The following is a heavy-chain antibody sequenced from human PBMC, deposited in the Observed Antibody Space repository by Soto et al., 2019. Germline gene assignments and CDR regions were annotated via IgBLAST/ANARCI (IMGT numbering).Heavy chain of an antibody. V-gene: IGHV1-18*01. CDR3: GRDLGLGVVVPADMVWFDP. J-gene: IGHJ5*02. CDR2: ISAYNGNT. CDR1: GYTFTSDG. D-gene: IGHD2-2*01. Sequence: ASVKVSCKASGYTFTSDGISWVRQAPGQGLEWMGWISAYNGNTNYAQKHQGRVTMTTDTSTSTAYMELRSLRSDDTAVYYCGRDLGLGVVVPADMVWFDPWGKGTLVTVSS.